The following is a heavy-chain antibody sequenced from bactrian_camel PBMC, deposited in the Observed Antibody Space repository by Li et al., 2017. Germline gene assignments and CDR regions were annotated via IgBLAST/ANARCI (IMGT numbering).Heavy chain of an antibody. CDR2: ISSNGVT. CDR1: DYSWARAC. Sequence: HVQLVESGGGSVQAGGSLTLACLNPDYSWARACMGWFRQTPGKEREGLAAISSNGVTDYAAPAKGRFTISEDNAQNILYLQMNDLKPEDTAKYYCVADAKAVVPWDWFGGYSSRGQGTQVTVS. V-gene: IGHV3S61*01. CDR3: VADAKAVVPWDWFGGYSS. J-gene: IGHJ4*01. D-gene: IGHD7*01.